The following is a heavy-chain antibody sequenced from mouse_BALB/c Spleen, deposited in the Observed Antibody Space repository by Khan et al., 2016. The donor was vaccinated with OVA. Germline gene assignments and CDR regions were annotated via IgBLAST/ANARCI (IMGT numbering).Heavy chain of an antibody. CDR3: ARREKYGYDPSWFAY. J-gene: IGHJ3*01. V-gene: IGHV1-61*01. CDR2: INPSDSET. CDR1: GYTFTSYW. D-gene: IGHD2-2*01. Sequence: QVQLKQSGAELVRPGASVKLSCKASGYTFTSYWMNWVRQRPGQGLDWIGKINPSDSETHYNQMFKDKATLTVDKSSGTAYMQLSSLTSEDSAVYYCARREKYGYDPSWFAYWGQGTLDTVSA.